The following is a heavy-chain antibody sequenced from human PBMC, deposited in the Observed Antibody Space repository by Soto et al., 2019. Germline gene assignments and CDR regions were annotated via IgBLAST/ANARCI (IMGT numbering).Heavy chain of an antibody. CDR2: INHSGST. D-gene: IGHD3-10*01. CDR1: GGSFSGYY. J-gene: IGHJ6*02. Sequence: QVQLQQWGAGLLKPSETLSLTCAVYGGSFSGYYWSWIRQPPGKGLEWIGEINHSGSTNDNPSLKRRVTISVETTKDHFSLKMCSGSAAGTGVNFCARGLGVGGIIISHYYQCCGMDCWGQGTTVTVSS. V-gene: IGHV4-34*01. CDR3: ARGLGVGGIIISHYYQCCGMDC.